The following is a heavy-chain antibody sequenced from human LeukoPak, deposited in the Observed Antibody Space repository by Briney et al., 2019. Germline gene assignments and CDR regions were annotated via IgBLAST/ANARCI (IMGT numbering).Heavy chain of an antibody. V-gene: IGHV4-34*01. D-gene: IGHD2-21*01. J-gene: IGHJ4*02. CDR3: ARVGVVRGEDH. CDR2: INHSGST. CDR1: GGSFSGYY. Sequence: SETLSLTCAVYGGSFSGYYWSWIRQPPGKGLEWIGEINHSGSTNCNPSLKRRVTISVDTSKNQFSLKLSSVTAADTAVYYCARVGVVRGEDHWGQGTLVTVSS.